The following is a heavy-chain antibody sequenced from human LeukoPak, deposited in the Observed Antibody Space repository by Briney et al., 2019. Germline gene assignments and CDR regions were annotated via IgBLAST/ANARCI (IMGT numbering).Heavy chain of an antibody. CDR1: GFTFSSYS. Sequence: GGSLRLSCAASGFTFSSYSMNWVRQAPGKGLEWVSYINSSSSTIYYADSVKGRFTISRDNAKNSLYLQMNSLRAEDTAVYYCARDHYGDYGFDYWGQGTLVTVSS. J-gene: IGHJ4*02. V-gene: IGHV3-48*01. CDR3: ARDHYGDYGFDY. D-gene: IGHD4-17*01. CDR2: INSSSSTI.